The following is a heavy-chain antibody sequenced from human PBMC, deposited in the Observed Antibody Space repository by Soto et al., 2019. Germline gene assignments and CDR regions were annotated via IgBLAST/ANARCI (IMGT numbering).Heavy chain of an antibody. D-gene: IGHD2-15*01. V-gene: IGHV1-18*01. CDR3: ARVTKVVVVVAATGTPFDY. J-gene: IGHJ4*02. Sequence: QVQLVQSGAEVKKPGASVKVSCKASGYTFTSYGISWVRQAPGQGLEWMGWISAYNGNTNYAQKLQGRVTMTTDTSTSTAYMELRSLRSDDTAVYYCARVTKVVVVVAATGTPFDYWGQGTLVTVSS. CDR1: GYTFTSYG. CDR2: ISAYNGNT.